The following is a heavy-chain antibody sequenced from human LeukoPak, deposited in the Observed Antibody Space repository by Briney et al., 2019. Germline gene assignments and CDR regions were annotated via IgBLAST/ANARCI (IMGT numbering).Heavy chain of an antibody. D-gene: IGHD3-9*01. CDR2: IIPIFGIA. CDR1: GGTFSSYA. Sequence: SVKVSCKASGGTFSSYAISWVRQAPGQGLEWMGRIIPIFGIANYAQKFQGRVTITADKSTSTAYMELSSLRSEDTAVYYCAIYASRDYDILTGYRGGGREGFDYWGQGTLVTVSS. J-gene: IGHJ4*02. V-gene: IGHV1-69*04. CDR3: AIYASRDYDILTGYRGGGREGFDY.